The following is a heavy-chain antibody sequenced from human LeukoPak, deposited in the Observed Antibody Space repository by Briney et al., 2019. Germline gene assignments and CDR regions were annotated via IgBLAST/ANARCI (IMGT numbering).Heavy chain of an antibody. J-gene: IGHJ6*03. CDR3: ARSEAFTAAGRDYYYYYMDV. V-gene: IGHV4-34*01. D-gene: IGHD6-13*01. CDR1: GGSFSGYY. CDR2: INHSGST. Sequence: SETLSLTCAVYGGSFSGYYWSWIRQPPGKGLEWIGEINHSGSTNYNPSLKSRVTISVDTSKNQFSLKLSSVTAADTAVYYCARSEAFTAAGRDYYYYYMDVWGKGTTVTVSS.